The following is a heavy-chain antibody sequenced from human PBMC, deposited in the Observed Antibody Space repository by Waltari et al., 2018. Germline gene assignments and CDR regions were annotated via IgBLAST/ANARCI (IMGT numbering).Heavy chain of an antibody. CDR3: AKVYSSSWAYYYYGMDV. CDR1: GFTFSSYA. D-gene: IGHD6-13*01. J-gene: IGHJ6*02. CDR2: IRGSGGST. V-gene: IGHV3-23*01. Sequence: EVQLLESGGGLVQPGGSLRLSCAASGFTFSSYAMSWVRQAPGKGLEWVSAIRGSGGSTYTADSGKGRFTISRDNSKNTLYLQMNSLRAEDTAVYYCAKVYSSSWAYYYYGMDVWGQGTTVTVSS.